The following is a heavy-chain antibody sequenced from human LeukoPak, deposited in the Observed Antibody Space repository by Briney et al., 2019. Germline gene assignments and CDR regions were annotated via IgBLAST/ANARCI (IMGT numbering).Heavy chain of an antibody. CDR1: GFTFSSYG. Sequence: GGSLRLSCAASGFTFSSYGMHWVRQAPGKGLEWVAVISYDGSNKYYADSVKGRFTISRDNSKNTLYLQMNSLRAEDTAVYYCAKFEDYSNSFDYWGQGTLVTVSS. CDR3: AKFEDYSNSFDY. D-gene: IGHD4-11*01. J-gene: IGHJ4*02. CDR2: ISYDGSNK. V-gene: IGHV3-30*18.